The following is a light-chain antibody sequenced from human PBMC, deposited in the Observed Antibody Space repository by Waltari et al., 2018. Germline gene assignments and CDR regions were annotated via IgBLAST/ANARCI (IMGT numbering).Light chain of an antibody. Sequence: SYEMIQSASLSVSPGQTASITCSGDNLDNKYVSWYQTKSGQSPILVIYQDDKRPSGIPGRFSGSNTGNTATLTISETQAMDEADYYCQAWDSRPIFGGGTKLTVL. J-gene: IGLJ2*01. V-gene: IGLV3-1*01. CDR1: NLDNKY. CDR2: QDD. CDR3: QAWDSRPI.